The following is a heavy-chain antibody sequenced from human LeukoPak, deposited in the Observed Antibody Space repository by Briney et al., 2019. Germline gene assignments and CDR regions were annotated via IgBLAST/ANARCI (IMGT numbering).Heavy chain of an antibody. CDR3: ARGENYYDSSGYFN. J-gene: IGHJ4*02. V-gene: IGHV3-48*01. CDR1: GFSFSTYS. D-gene: IGHD3-22*01. Sequence: GGSLRLSRAASGFSFSTYSMSWVRQAPGKGLEWVSYISGTNTTIYYAASVKGRFTISRDNAKNSLYLQMNSLRAEDTAVYYCARGENYYDSSGYFNWGQGTLVTVSS. CDR2: ISGTNTTI.